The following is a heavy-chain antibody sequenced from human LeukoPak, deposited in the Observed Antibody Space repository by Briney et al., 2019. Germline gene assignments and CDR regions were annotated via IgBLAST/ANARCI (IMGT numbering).Heavy chain of an antibody. Sequence: GGSLGLSCAASGFTVSKKYMTWVRQAPGKGLEWVSSIYSGGGTYYADSVKGRFTISRDISKNTLNLQMNSLRVEDTAVYYCARTMWGFDYWAREPWSPSPQ. CDR2: IYSGGGT. J-gene: IGHJ4*02. V-gene: IGHV3-66*01. CDR1: GFTVSKKY. D-gene: IGHD7-27*01. CDR3: ARTMWGFDY.